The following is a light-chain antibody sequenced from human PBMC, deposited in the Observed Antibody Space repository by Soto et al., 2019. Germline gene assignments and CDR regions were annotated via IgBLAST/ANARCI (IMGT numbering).Light chain of an antibody. CDR1: SSNIGSYT. Sequence: QSVLTQPPSASGTPGQRVTISCSGSSSNIGSYTVNWYQHLPGAAPKLLMHTNNQRPSGVPDRFSGSKSGTSASLAISGLQSGDEADYYCAAWDDSLNGVVFGGGTKLTVL. J-gene: IGLJ2*01. V-gene: IGLV1-44*01. CDR2: TNN. CDR3: AAWDDSLNGVV.